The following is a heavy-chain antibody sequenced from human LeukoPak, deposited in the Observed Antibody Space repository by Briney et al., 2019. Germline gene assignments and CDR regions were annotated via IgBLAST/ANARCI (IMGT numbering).Heavy chain of an antibody. CDR3: ARDRRYYDSSGYNTPGGY. Sequence: ASVKVSCKASGYTFTSYGISWVRQAPGQAPEWVVWISAYNGNTNYAQKLPGRVTMTTDTSTSTAYMELRSLRSDDTAVDYCARDRRYYDSSGYNTPGGYWGQGTLVTVSS. J-gene: IGHJ4*02. D-gene: IGHD3-22*01. CDR2: ISAYNGNT. V-gene: IGHV1-18*01. CDR1: GYTFTSYG.